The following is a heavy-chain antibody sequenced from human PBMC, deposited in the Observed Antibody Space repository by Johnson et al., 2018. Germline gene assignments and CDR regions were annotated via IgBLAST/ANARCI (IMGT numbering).Heavy chain of an antibody. J-gene: IGHJ3*02. Sequence: VQLVQSGGGVVQPGRSLRLSCAVSGFAFSTYAMTWVRQAPGKGLEWVSSFSGSGGGTFYADSVKGRFTISRDNSKNTLYLQMNSLGAEDTAVYYCAKDLKYQPLNDALDIWGQGTMVTVSS. CDR2: FSGSGGGT. V-gene: IGHV3-23*04. CDR1: GFAFSTYA. D-gene: IGHD2-2*01. CDR3: AKDLKYQPLNDALDI.